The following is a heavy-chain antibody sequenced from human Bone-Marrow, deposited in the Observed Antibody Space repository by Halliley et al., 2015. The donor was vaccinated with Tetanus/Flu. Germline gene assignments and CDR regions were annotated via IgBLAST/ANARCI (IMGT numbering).Heavy chain of an antibody. V-gene: IGHV4-31*02. CDR2: MYNSWNT. D-gene: IGHD6-19*01. J-gene: IGHJ3*01. Sequence: WYMYNSWNTDYNPSLKSRVTISGDTSKNQFSLNLNSVTAADTAVYYCARSDYSSGWWHAFDVWGQGTKVTVSS. CDR3: ARSDYSSGWWHAFDV.